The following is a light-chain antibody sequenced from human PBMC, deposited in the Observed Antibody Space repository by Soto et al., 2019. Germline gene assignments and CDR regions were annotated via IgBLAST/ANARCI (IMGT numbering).Light chain of an antibody. J-gene: IGKJ2*01. V-gene: IGKV3-15*01. Sequence: EIVMTQSPATLSVSPGERATLSCRASQSLSSNLAWYQQKPGQAPRLLFYGASTRATGIPARFSGSGSGTEFTLTISSLQSEDFAVYYCQQYDNRPSFGQGTKLEIK. CDR1: QSLSSN. CDR2: GAS. CDR3: QQYDNRPS.